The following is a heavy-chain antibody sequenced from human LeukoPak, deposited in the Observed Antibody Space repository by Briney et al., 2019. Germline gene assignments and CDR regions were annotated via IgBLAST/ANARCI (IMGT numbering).Heavy chain of an antibody. D-gene: IGHD1-1*01. V-gene: IGHV1-2*02. Sequence: GASVTVSCKASGYTFTDYYIHWVRQAPGQGMEWMGWINPKTGSTNYPQKFQGRVTMTRDTSISTVNMELSGLRSDDTAVYFCARDLDDAFDIWGQGTMVTVSS. J-gene: IGHJ3*02. CDR2: INPKTGST. CDR1: GYTFTDYY. CDR3: ARDLDDAFDI.